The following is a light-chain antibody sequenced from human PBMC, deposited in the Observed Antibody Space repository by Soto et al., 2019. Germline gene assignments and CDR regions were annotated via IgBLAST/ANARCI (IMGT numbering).Light chain of an antibody. CDR2: DVS. J-gene: IGLJ2*01. V-gene: IGLV2-14*03. CDR1: SSDVGGYNY. Sequence: QSALTQPASVSGSPGQSITISCTGTSSDVGGYNYVSWYQQHPDKAPKLMIYDVSNRPSGVSNRFSGSKSGNTASLTISGLQAEDEADYYCSSYRSSTHVVVGGGTKLTVL. CDR3: SSYRSSTHVV.